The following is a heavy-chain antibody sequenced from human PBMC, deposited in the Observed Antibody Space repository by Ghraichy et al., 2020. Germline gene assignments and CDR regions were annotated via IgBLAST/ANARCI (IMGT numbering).Heavy chain of an antibody. Sequence: ASVKVSCKVSGYTLTELSMHGVRQAPGKGLEWMGGFDPEDGETIYAQKFQGRVTMTEDTSTDTAYMELSSLGSEDTAVYYCATFPVRGEIAFDIWGQGTMVTVSS. J-gene: IGHJ3*02. CDR3: ATFPVRGEIAFDI. V-gene: IGHV1-24*01. D-gene: IGHD3-16*01. CDR2: FDPEDGET. CDR1: GYTLTELS.